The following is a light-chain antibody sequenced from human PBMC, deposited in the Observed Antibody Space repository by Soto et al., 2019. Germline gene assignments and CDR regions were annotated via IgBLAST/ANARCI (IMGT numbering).Light chain of an antibody. CDR2: GAS. CDR3: QQYNQWPRT. CDR1: QSIRGD. Sequence: EVVMTQSPATLSLSPGERATLSCRASQSIRGDLAWYQQKPGQAPRLLIYGASTRATGIPARFSGSGSGTDFGLIISSLLSEDFAGYYCQQYNQWPRTFGQGTKVEVK. V-gene: IGKV3-15*01. J-gene: IGKJ1*01.